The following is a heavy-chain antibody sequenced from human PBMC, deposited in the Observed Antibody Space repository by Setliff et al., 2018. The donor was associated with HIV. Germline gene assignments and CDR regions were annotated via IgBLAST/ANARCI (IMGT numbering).Heavy chain of an antibody. Sequence: LRLSCTTSGFIFGDYAMSWVRQAPGKGLQWVAFTRSKAYGGTTEYAASVKGRFTISRDDSKNIAYLQMGSLKTEDTAVYSCTRYKLTSVMSNFDYWGLGTLVTVSS. J-gene: IGHJ4*02. D-gene: IGHD4-17*01. CDR2: TRSKAYGGTT. V-gene: IGHV3-49*04. CDR1: GFIFGDYA. CDR3: TRYKLTSVMSNFDY.